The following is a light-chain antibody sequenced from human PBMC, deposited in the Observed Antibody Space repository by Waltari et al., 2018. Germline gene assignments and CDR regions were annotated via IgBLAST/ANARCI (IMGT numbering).Light chain of an antibody. Sequence: IQLTQSQSSLSASVGDRVAITCLASQGISNYLSCYQQNPGSAPKLLIYSASTLHSGVPSRVSGSGSETDVTLTISSLQPEDFATFYCQQLNSYPLTFGGGTKVEIK. CDR1: QGISNY. CDR3: QQLNSYPLT. V-gene: IGKV1-9*01. CDR2: SAS. J-gene: IGKJ4*01.